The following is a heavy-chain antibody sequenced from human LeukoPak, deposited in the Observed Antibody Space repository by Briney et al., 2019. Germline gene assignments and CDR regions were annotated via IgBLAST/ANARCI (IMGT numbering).Heavy chain of an antibody. J-gene: IGHJ4*02. CDR2: INPSGGST. CDR3: ARDLRVTDIVATHFDY. CDR1: GYTFTGYY. Sequence: RGASVKVSCKASGYTFTGYYMHWVRQAPGQGLEWMGIINPSGGSTSYAQKFQGRVTMTRDMSTSTVYMELSSLRSEDTAVYYCARDLRVTDIVATHFDYWGQGTLVTVSS. V-gene: IGHV1-46*01. D-gene: IGHD5-12*01.